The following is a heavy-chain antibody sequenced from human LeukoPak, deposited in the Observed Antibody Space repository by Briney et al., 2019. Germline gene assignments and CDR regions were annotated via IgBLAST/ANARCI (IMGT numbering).Heavy chain of an antibody. J-gene: IGHJ4*02. Sequence: GGSLRLSCVASGFMFRSYGMHWVRQAPGKGLEWVAFIRYDGGMYYANSVKGRLAISRDNSQNTLYLQMNSLRPEDTAVYYCAKDLGQRELDYWGQGTLVTVSS. CDR1: GFMFRSYG. CDR3: AKDLGQRELDY. V-gene: IGHV3-30*02. D-gene: IGHD1-1*01. CDR2: IRYDGGM.